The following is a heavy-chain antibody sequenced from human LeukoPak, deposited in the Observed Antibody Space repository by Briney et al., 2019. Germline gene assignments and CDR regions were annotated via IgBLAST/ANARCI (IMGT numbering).Heavy chain of an antibody. CDR2: IPYDGSKK. CDR1: GFTFSSNP. J-gene: IGHJ6*03. Sequence: PGRSLRLSCAASGFTFSSNPMHWVRQAPGKGLEWVAVIPYDGSKKYYTDSVKGRFTISSDNSKNTVYLQMNSLRAEDTALYFCARDRSTDGYNYEDYYYYYMDVWGKGTTVTVSS. CDR3: ARDRSTDGYNYEDYYYYYMDV. D-gene: IGHD5-24*01. V-gene: IGHV3-30-3*01.